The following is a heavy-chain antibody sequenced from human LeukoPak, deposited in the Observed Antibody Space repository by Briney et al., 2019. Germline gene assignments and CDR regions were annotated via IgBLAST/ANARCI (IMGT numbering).Heavy chain of an antibody. CDR2: IYNGVNT. CDR1: GASVSSASY. Sequence: SETLSLTCTVSGASVSSASYWTWIRQPPGKGVEWIAHIYNGVNTYYNPSLKSRVTISVDTSKNQFSLKLSSVTAADTAVYYCARIGYCSSTSCYAEYFQHWGQGTLVTVSS. V-gene: IGHV4-61*01. J-gene: IGHJ1*01. D-gene: IGHD2-2*01. CDR3: ARIGYCSSTSCYAEYFQH.